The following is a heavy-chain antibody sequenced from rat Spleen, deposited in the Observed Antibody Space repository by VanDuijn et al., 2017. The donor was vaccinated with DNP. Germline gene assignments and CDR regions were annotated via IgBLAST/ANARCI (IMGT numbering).Heavy chain of an antibody. J-gene: IGHJ1*01. Sequence: EVHLVESGGGLVQPGRSLKLSCAASGFTVSDYNMAWVRQAPKRGLEWVATIIYDGSNTFFGDSVKGRFTISRDNAKSTLYLQMNSLRSEDMATYYCARGSSSIYWYFDFWGPGTMVTVSS. CDR3: ARGSSSIYWYFDF. CDR2: IIYDGSNT. D-gene: IGHD1-2*01. V-gene: IGHV5-7*01. CDR1: GFTVSDYN.